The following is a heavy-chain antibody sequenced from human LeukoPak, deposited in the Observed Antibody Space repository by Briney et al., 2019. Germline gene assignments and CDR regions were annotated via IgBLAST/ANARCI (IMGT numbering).Heavy chain of an antibody. CDR2: IYYSGST. D-gene: IGHD1-26*01. CDR3: ARAGVVGATWGFDY. CDR1: GGSVSSYY. Sequence: SETLSLTCTVCGGSVSSYYWSWIRQPPGKGLEWIGYIYYSGSTNYNPSLKSRVTISVDTSKNQFSLKLSSVTAADTAVYYCARAGVVGATWGFDYWGQGTLVTVSS. V-gene: IGHV4-59*02. J-gene: IGHJ4*02.